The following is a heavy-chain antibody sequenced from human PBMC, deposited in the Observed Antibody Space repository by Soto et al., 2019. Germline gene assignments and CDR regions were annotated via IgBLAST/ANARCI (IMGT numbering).Heavy chain of an antibody. CDR2: IKTDGSRT. J-gene: IGHJ6*03. CDR1: GFAFPSYR. V-gene: IGHV3-74*03. D-gene: IGHD4-17*01. Sequence: EVQLVESGGGLVQPGGSRSLSWVPPGFAFPSYRIHWVRQAPGKGRVWVSRIKTDGSRTPYADSVKGRFTISRDNAKNTLYLQMNSLRAEDTAVYYCAREPRASNGDYINSYYYYMDVWGTGTTVTVSS. CDR3: AREPRASNGDYINSYYYYMDV.